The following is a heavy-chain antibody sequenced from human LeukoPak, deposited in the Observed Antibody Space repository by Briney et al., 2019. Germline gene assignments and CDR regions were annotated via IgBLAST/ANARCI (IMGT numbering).Heavy chain of an antibody. V-gene: IGHV4-59*08. CDR2: IYYSGST. J-gene: IGHJ6*02. D-gene: IGHD2-2*01. Sequence: SETLSLTCTVPGGSISSYYWSWIRQPPGKGLEWIGYIYYSGSTNYNPSLKSRVTISVDTSKNQFSLKLSSVTAADTAVYYCARHPIVVVPAAMGGYYYYGMDVWGQGTTVTVSS. CDR1: GGSISSYY. CDR3: ARHPIVVVPAAMGGYYYYGMDV.